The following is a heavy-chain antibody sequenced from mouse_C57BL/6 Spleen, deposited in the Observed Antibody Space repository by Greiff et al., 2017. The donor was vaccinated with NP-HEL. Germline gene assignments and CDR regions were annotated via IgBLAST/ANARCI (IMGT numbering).Heavy chain of an antibody. CDR2: TNPTNGRT. D-gene: IGHD1-1*01. V-gene: IGHV1S81*02. CDR1: GYTFTSYW. J-gene: IGHJ2*01. CDR3: ARIKKIVATYFDY. Sequence: QVQLQQPGAELVKAGASVKMSCKASGYTFTSYWMHWVKQRLGQGLEWFAETNPTNGRTYYNEKFKSKATLTVDKSSSTAHMLLSGPTFEDSAVYYCARIKKIVATYFDYWGQGTTLIVSS.